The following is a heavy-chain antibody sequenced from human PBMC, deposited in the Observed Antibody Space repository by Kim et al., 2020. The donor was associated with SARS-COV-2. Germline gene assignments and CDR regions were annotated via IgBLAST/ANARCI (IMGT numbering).Heavy chain of an antibody. CDR3: ARDLPGYSYGDGSDY. Sequence: SVKVSCKASGGTFSSYAISWVRQAPGQGLEWMGGIIPIFGTASYAQKFQGRVTITADESTSTAYMELSSLRSEDTAVYYCARDLPGYSYGDGSDYWGQGTLVTVSS. D-gene: IGHD5-18*01. CDR2: IIPIFGTA. V-gene: IGHV1-69*13. CDR1: GGTFSSYA. J-gene: IGHJ4*02.